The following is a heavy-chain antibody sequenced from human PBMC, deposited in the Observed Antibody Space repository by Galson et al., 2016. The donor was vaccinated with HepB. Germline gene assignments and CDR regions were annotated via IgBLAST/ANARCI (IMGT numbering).Heavy chain of an antibody. CDR1: GGSIRRYY. CDR3: ARVGRRDSYDETLDC. J-gene: IGHJ4*02. V-gene: IGHV4-59*01. Sequence: SETLSLTCTVSGGSIRRYYWSWIRQPPGKRLGWIGNVYYTGSTNYNPSLKSRVTMSLDTSKNQFSLKLSSVTAADTAVYYCARVGRRDSYDETLDCWGQGTLVSVSS. D-gene: IGHD5-18*01. CDR2: VYYTGST.